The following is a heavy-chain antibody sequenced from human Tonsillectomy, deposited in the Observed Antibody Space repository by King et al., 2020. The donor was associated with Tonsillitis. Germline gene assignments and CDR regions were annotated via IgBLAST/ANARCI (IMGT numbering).Heavy chain of an antibody. J-gene: IGHJ4*02. CDR2: INSDGSST. V-gene: IGHV3-74*01. D-gene: IGHD1-14*01. CDR3: ASDPNHSENLDY. CDR1: GFTFSNYW. Sequence: VQLVESGGGLVQPGGSLRLSCAASGFTFSNYWMHWVRQAPGKGLVWVSRINSDGSSTSYADSVKGRFTIFRDNAKSTLYLQMNSLRAEDTAVHYCASDPNHSENLDYWGQGTLVTVSS.